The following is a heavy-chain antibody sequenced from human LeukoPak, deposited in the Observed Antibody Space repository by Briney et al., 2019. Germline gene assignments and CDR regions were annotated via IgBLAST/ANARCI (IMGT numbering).Heavy chain of an antibody. CDR3: ATLWLRGLVAFDI. Sequence: SETLSLTCAVYGGSFSGYYWSWIRQPPGKGLEWIGEINHSGSTNYNPSLKSRVTISADTSKNQFSPKLSSVTAADTAVYYCATLWLRGLVAFDIWGQGTTVTVSS. V-gene: IGHV4-34*01. CDR2: INHSGST. D-gene: IGHD5-18*01. J-gene: IGHJ3*02. CDR1: GGSFSGYY.